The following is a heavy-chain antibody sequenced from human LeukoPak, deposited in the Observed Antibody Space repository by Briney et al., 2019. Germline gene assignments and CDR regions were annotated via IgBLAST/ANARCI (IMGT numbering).Heavy chain of an antibody. CDR1: GGSISSYY. D-gene: IGHD3-22*01. J-gene: IGHJ5*02. CDR2: IYYSGST. V-gene: IGHV4-59*12. CDR3: ARPLRYYYDSSGYYANWFDP. Sequence: PSETLSLTCTVSGGSISSYYWSWIRQPPGKGLEWIGYIYYSGSTNYNPSLKSRVTISVDTSKNQFSLKLSSVTAADTAVYYCARPLRYYYDSSGYYANWFDPWGQGTLVTVSS.